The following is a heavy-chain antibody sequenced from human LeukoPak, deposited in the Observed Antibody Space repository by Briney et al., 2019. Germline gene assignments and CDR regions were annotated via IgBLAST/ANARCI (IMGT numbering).Heavy chain of an antibody. CDR1: GYTFTSYY. V-gene: IGHV1-46*01. CDR2: INPSGGST. Sequence: ASVKVSCKASGYTFTSYYMHWVRQAPGQGPERMGIINPSGGSTSYAQKFQGRVTMTRDMSTSTVYMELSSLRSEDTAVYYCARGIAAPKFYFDCWGQGTLVTVSS. J-gene: IGHJ4*02. CDR3: ARGIAAPKFYFDC. D-gene: IGHD2-15*01.